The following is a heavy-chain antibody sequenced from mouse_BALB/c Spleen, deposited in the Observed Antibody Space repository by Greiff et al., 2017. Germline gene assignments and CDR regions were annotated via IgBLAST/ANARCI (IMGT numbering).Heavy chain of an antibody. CDR2: IYPSDSYT. J-gene: IGHJ2*01. CDR1: GYTFTSYW. D-gene: IGHD4-1*01. V-gene: IGHV1-69*02. CDR3: TWDLDY. Sequence: QVQLQQPGAELVRPGASVKLSCKASGYTFTSYWINWVKQRPGQGLEWIGNIYPSDSYTNYNQKFKDKATLTVDKSSSTAYMQLSSPTSEDSAVYYCTWDLDYWGQGTTLTVSS.